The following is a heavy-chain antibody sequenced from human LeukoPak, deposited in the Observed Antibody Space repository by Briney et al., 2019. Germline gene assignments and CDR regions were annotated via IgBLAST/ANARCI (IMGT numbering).Heavy chain of an antibody. V-gene: IGHV1-24*01. CDR3: ATAQWIVVVPAARSWFDP. J-gene: IGHJ5*02. D-gene: IGHD2-2*01. CDR1: GYTLTELS. CDR2: FDPEDGET. Sequence: ASVKVSCKVSGYTLTELSMHWVRQAPGKGLEWMGGFDPEDGETICAQKFQGRVTMTEDTSTDTAYMELSSLRSEDTAVYYCATAQWIVVVPAARSWFDPWGQGTLVTVSS.